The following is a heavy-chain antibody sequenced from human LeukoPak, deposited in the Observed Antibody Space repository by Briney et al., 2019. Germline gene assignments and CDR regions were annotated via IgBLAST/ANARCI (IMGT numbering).Heavy chain of an antibody. Sequence: ASVKVSCKASGNTFTSYYMHWVRQAPGQGLEWMEIINPSGGSTSYAQKFQGRVTMTRDTSTSTVYMELSSLRSEDTAVYYCARDLRIVVVPAATTSLYYYYYGMDVWGKGTTVTVSS. CDR2: INPSGGST. CDR3: ARDLRIVVVPAATTSLYYYYYGMDV. D-gene: IGHD2-2*01. CDR1: GNTFTSYY. J-gene: IGHJ6*04. V-gene: IGHV1-46*01.